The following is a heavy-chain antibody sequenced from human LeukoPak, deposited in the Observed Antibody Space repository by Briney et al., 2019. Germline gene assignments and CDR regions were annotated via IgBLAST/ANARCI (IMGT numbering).Heavy chain of an antibody. CDR1: GGSFSGYY. CDR3: ARGNVGGSLAEYYFDY. J-gene: IGHJ4*02. Sequence: PSETLSLTCAVYGGSFSGYYWSWIRQPPGKGLEWIGEINHSGNTNYNPSLKSRVTISVDTSKNQFSLKLSSVTAADTAVYYCARGNVGGSLAEYYFDYWGQGTLVTVSS. CDR2: INHSGNT. D-gene: IGHD3-16*01. V-gene: IGHV4-34*01.